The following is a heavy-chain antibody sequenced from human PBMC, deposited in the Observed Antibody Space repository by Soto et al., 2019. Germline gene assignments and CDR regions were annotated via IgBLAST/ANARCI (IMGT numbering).Heavy chain of an antibody. Sequence: GGSLRLSCAAPGFTFSSYSMNWVRQAPGKGLEWVSSISSSSSYIYYADSVKGRFTISRDNAKNSLYLQMNSLRAEDTAVYYCARVADYDFWSGYYSHYYYYGMDVWGQGTTVTVSS. V-gene: IGHV3-21*01. CDR2: ISSSSSYI. CDR3: ARVADYDFWSGYYSHYYYYGMDV. D-gene: IGHD3-3*01. J-gene: IGHJ6*02. CDR1: GFTFSSYS.